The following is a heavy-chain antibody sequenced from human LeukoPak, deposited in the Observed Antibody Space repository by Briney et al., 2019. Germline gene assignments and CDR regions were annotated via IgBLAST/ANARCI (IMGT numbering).Heavy chain of an antibody. CDR1: GPTFSSYY. D-gene: IGHD6-13*01. J-gene: IGHJ4*02. Sequence: ASVKVSCKASGPTFSSYYMHWVRQAPGQGLEWMGWINPNNGATTCAQKFQGRVSLTRDTSISTAYMELSRLRSDDTAVYYCAIPDSSSWYEEGYYFDYWGQGTLVTVSS. CDR3: AIPDSSSWYEEGYYFDY. CDR2: INPNNGAT. V-gene: IGHV1-2*02.